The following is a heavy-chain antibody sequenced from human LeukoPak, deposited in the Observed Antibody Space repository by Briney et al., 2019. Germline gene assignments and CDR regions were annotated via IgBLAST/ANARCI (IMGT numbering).Heavy chain of an antibody. Sequence: PGGSLRLSCAASGFTFSDYYMSWIRQAPGKGLEWVSYISSSGSTIYYADSVKGRFTISRDNAKNSLYLQMNSLRAEDTAVYYCARAQATTFHNYYYGMDVWGQGTTVTVSS. CDR2: ISSSGSTI. V-gene: IGHV3-11*01. CDR1: GFTFSDYY. J-gene: IGHJ6*02. D-gene: IGHD3-16*01. CDR3: ARAQATTFHNYYYGMDV.